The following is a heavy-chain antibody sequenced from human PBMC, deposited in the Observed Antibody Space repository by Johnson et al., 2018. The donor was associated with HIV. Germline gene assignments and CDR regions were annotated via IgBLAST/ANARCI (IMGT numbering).Heavy chain of an antibody. CDR2: IGTTGDT. D-gene: IGHD3-10*01. CDR3: AKEGITMEVDI. Sequence: EQLVESGGGLVKPGGSLRLSCAASGFTFSSYDMHWVRQTTGKSLEWVSGIGTTGDTYYPGSVKGRFTISRDNSKNTVYLQMKSPRAEDTAVYYCAKEGITMEVDIWGQGTMVTVSS. J-gene: IGHJ3*02. V-gene: IGHV3-13*01. CDR1: GFTFSSYD.